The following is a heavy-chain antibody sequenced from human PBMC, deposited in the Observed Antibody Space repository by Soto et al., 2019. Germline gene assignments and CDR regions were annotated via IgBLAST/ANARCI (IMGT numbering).Heavy chain of an antibody. V-gene: IGHV4-59*08. D-gene: IGHD5-12*01. J-gene: IGHJ6*03. CDR3: ATIVATTKDFYYYMDV. CDR2: IYYNGNT. CDR1: GGSISSYY. Sequence: SETLSLTCTVSGGSISSYYWSWIRQPPGKGLEWIGYIYYNGNTNYNTSQKSQDKISVDKSKNQITLKLRSVTAADTAVYYCATIVATTKDFYYYMDVWGKGTTVTVSS.